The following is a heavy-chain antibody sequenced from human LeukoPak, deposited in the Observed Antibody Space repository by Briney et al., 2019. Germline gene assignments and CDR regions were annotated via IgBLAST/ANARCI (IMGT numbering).Heavy chain of an antibody. CDR3: ARDGTACSAGRWDD. J-gene: IGHJ4*02. Sequence: WGSLSLTCAASGFSVSSNYLSWARQAPGKGLEWVSAISGGGSTYYADSVKGRFTISRDNSKNTLYVQINSLRTEDTAVYSCARDGTACSAGRWDDWGQGTLVTVSS. CDR1: GFSVSSNY. CDR2: ISGGGST. D-gene: IGHD2-15*01. V-gene: IGHV3-53*01.